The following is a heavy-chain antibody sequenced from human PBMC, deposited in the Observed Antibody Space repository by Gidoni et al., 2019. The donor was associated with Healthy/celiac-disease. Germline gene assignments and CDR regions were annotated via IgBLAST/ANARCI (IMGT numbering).Heavy chain of an antibody. Sequence: GQLVESGGGLVQPGRSLRLSCAASGFTFVEQAIHGVRQAPGKGLEWVSGISCNSGSIGYADSVKGRVTISGDNAKNSLYLQMNSLRAEDTALYYCAKDMGGFGEFRYYYYYGMDVWGQGTTVTVSS. V-gene: IGHV3-9*01. D-gene: IGHD3-10*01. CDR1: GFTFVEQA. J-gene: IGHJ6*02. CDR3: AKDMGGFGEFRYYYYYGMDV. CDR2: ISCNSGSI.